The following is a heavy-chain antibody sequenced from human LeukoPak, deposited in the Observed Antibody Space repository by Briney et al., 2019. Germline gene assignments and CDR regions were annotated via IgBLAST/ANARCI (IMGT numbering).Heavy chain of an antibody. V-gene: IGHV4-31*03. Sequence: SETLSLTCSVSGGSISSGGYYWSWIRQHPGTGLEWIGYIYYSGSTYYNPSLKSRVTISVDTSKNQFSLKLSSVTAADTAVYYCARAEWSVTPLDYWGQGTLVTVSS. CDR2: IYYSGST. D-gene: IGHD3-3*01. CDR1: GGSISSGGYY. CDR3: ARAEWSVTPLDY. J-gene: IGHJ4*02.